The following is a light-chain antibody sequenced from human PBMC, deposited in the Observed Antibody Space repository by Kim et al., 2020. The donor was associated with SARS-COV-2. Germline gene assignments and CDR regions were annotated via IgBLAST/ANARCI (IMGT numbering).Light chain of an antibody. CDR2: YDS. Sequence: AQGKTAMITCGGNNIGGKSVRWYQRKPGQAPVLVISYDSDRPSGIPERFSGSNSGNTATLTINGVEAGDEADYYCQVWDNRSDHAIFGGGTQLTVL. J-gene: IGLJ2*01. CDR3: QVWDNRSDHAI. V-gene: IGLV3-21*04. CDR1: NIGGKS.